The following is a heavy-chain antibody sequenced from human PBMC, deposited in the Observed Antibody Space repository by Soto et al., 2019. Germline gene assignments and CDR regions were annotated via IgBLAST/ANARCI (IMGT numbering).Heavy chain of an antibody. CDR2: ISPTFGTA. D-gene: IGHD3-16*02. CDR3: ARNYDYVWGNYLAY. V-gene: IGHV1-69*12. CDR1: GGTFSSYA. J-gene: IGHJ4*02. Sequence: QVQLVQSGAEVKKPGSSVKVSCKASGGTFSSYAISWVRQAPGQGLEWMGGISPTFGTANNAQKFQGRVTINADQSTSPVYMEPSSLRSEDTAVYYCARNYDYVWGNYLAYWGQGTLVTVSS.